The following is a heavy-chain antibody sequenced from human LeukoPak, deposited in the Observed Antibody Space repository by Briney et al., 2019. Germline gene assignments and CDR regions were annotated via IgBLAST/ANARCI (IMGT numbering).Heavy chain of an antibody. CDR2: IIPSDGST. Sequence: GASVKVSCKSSGYXFTRYFIHWVRQAPGQGLEWMGIIIPSDGSTSYAQKFQGRVTMTRDTSTSTVYMELSSLRSEDTAVYYCARVTSASQYYYDSSGYSDGYFDYWGQGALVTVSS. V-gene: IGHV1-46*01. J-gene: IGHJ4*02. CDR1: GYXFTRYF. CDR3: ARVTSASQYYYDSSGYSDGYFDY. D-gene: IGHD3-22*01.